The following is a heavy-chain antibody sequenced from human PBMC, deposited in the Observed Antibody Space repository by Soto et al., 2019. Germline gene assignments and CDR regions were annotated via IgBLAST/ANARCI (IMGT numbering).Heavy chain of an antibody. V-gene: IGHV4-34*01. Sequence: ETLSLTCDVYGGSFSGYYWSWIRQAPGKGLEWIVEINHSGSPNYNPSLQSRVSVSVDTSKTHFSLQLSSVTAADTAMYYCATFPPEGRTATSRGDDAFDFWGQGTLVTVSS. CDR2: INHSGSP. CDR3: ATFPPEGRTATSRGDDAFDF. J-gene: IGHJ3*01. CDR1: GGSFSGYY. D-gene: IGHD3-10*01.